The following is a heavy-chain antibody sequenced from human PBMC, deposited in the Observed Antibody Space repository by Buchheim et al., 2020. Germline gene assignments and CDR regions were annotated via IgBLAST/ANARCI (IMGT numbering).Heavy chain of an antibody. CDR1: GGTFSSYA. Sequence: QVQLVQSGAEVKKPGSSVKVSCKASGGTFSSYAISWVRQAPGQGLEWMGRIIPILGIANYAQKFQGRVTITAEKSTSTAYMELSSLRSEDTAVYYCARTWGWWELLNYYYYGMDVWGQGTT. V-gene: IGHV1-69*04. CDR2: IIPILGIA. D-gene: IGHD1-26*01. CDR3: ARTWGWWELLNYYYYGMDV. J-gene: IGHJ6*02.